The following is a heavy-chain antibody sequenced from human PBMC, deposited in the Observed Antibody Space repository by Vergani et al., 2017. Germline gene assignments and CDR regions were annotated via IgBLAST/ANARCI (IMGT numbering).Heavy chain of an antibody. Sequence: QVQLVQSGAEVKKPGASVKVSCKASGYTFTSYYMHWVRQAPGQGLEWMGIINPSGGSTSYAQKFQGRVTMTRDTSTSTVYMELSSLRSEDTAVYYCARDVLDTVGYYYGMDVWGQGTTVTVSS. D-gene: IGHD5-18*01. CDR3: ARDVLDTVGYYYGMDV. V-gene: IGHV1-46*01. CDR2: INPSGGST. J-gene: IGHJ6*02. CDR1: GYTFTSYY.